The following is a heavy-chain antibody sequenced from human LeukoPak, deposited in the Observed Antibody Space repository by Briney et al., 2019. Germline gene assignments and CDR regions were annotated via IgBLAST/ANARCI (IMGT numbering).Heavy chain of an antibody. CDR1: GFTFSSYW. CDR3: ARDGRSGPTNCFDP. V-gene: IGHV3-74*01. CDR2: INSDGSST. J-gene: IGHJ5*02. D-gene: IGHD2-15*01. Sequence: LPGGSLRLSCAASGFTFSSYWMHWVRPAPGKGLVWVSRINSDGSSTSYADSVKGRFTISRDNAKNTLYLQMNSLRAEDTAMYYCARDGRSGPTNCFDPWGQGTLVTVSS.